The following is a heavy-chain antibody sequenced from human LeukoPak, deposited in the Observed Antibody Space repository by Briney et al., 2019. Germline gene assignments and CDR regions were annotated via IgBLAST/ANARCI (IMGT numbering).Heavy chain of an antibody. CDR2: IIPILGIA. CDR3: ARIGDTAMAFDY. CDR1: GGSFSSYT. J-gene: IGHJ4*02. Sequence: SVKVSCKASGGSFSSYTISWVRQAPGQGLEWMGRIIPILGIANYAQKFQGRVAITADKSTSTAYMELSSLRSEDTAVYYCARIGDTAMAFDYWGQGTLVTVSS. D-gene: IGHD5-18*01. V-gene: IGHV1-69*02.